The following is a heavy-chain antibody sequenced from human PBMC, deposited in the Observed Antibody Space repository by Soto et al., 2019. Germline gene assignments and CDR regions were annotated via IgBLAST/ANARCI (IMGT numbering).Heavy chain of an antibody. CDR2: IIPIFGTA. Sequence: SVKVSCKASGGTFSSYAISWVRQAPGQGLEWMGGIIPIFGTANYAQKFQGRVTITADESTSTAYMELSSLRSEDTAVYYCARGKQLEVYYGMDFWGQGTKGSVAS. J-gene: IGHJ6*01. CDR1: GGTFSSYA. CDR3: ARGKQLEVYYGMDF. V-gene: IGHV1-69*13. D-gene: IGHD5-18*01.